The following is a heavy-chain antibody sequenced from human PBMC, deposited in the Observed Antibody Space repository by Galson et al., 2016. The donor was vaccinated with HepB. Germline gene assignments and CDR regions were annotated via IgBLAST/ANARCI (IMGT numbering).Heavy chain of an antibody. CDR1: GGSISSGGYY. D-gene: IGHD3-10*02. CDR3: ARVFGAPLGATAVDYYYGMGV. J-gene: IGHJ6*02. V-gene: IGHV4-31*03. CDR2: ISYSGST. Sequence: TLSLTCSVSGGSISSGGYYWSWIRQHPGKGLEWIGYISYSGSTYYNPSLKSRVTISGDTSKNHFSLELSSVTAADTAVYYCARVFGAPLGATAVDYYYGMGVWGQGTTVTVSS.